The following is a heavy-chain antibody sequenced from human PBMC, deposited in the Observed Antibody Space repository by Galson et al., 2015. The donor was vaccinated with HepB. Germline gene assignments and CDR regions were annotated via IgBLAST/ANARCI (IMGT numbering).Heavy chain of an antibody. Sequence: SCKASGYTFGGYFMHWVRQAPGQGLEWMGWINPNGGGTKYAQKFQGSVTMTRDVSISTGYMELTRLTADDTAVYYCVREGFGEQGFDFWGQGTLVTVSS. CDR2: INPNGGGT. V-gene: IGHV1-2*04. CDR1: GYTFGGYF. CDR3: VREGFGEQGFDF. J-gene: IGHJ4*02. D-gene: IGHD3-10*01.